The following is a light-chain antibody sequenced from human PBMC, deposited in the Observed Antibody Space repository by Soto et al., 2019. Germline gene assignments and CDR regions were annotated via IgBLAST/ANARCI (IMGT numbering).Light chain of an antibody. J-gene: IGLJ1*01. V-gene: IGLV1-51*02. CDR1: SSNIGKYY. Sequence: QSVLTQPPSVSAVPGQKVTMSCSGSSSNIGKYYVSWHQQLPGTAPKLLIYENDKRPSGIPDRFSGSKSGTSATLGITGLQTGDEADYYCGTWDSSLTTFVFGTGTKVTVL. CDR2: END. CDR3: GTWDSSLTTFV.